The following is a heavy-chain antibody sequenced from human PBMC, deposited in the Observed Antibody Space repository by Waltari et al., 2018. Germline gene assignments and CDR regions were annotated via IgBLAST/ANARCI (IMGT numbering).Heavy chain of an antibody. CDR1: GDSISSGTYS. Sequence: QLHLQESGPGLVRPSETLSLTCTVSGDSISSGTYSWGWVRQPPGKGLEWMATIYYTGSTYYNPSLKSRVTMSVDSSKNHFSLKLSSVTAADTAVYYCARQFWNGYFDRFDFWGQGTLVTVSS. J-gene: IGHJ4*02. CDR3: ARQFWNGYFDRFDF. D-gene: IGHD3-3*01. CDR2: IYYTGST. V-gene: IGHV4-39*07.